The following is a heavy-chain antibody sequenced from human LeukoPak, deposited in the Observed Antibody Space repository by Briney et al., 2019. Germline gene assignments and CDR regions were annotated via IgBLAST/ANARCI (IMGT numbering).Heavy chain of an antibody. CDR1: GYTFTNYG. Sequence: GASVKVTCKASGYTFTNYGISWVRQAPGQGLEWMGWISAYNGHTNYAQKLQGRVTMTTDTSTSTAYMELRSLRSDDTAVYYCARDMVRGVPSSFDYWGQGTLVTVSS. V-gene: IGHV1-18*01. J-gene: IGHJ4*02. CDR3: ARDMVRGVPSSFDY. CDR2: ISAYNGHT. D-gene: IGHD3-10*01.